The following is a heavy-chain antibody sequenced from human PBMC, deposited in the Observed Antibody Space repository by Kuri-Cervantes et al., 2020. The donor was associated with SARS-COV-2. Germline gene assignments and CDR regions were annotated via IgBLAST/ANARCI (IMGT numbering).Heavy chain of an antibody. D-gene: IGHD6-6*01. J-gene: IGHJ6*03. V-gene: IGHV4-39*02. Sequence: GSLRLSCTVSGGSISSYYWGWIRQPPGKGLEWIGSIYYSGSTYYNPSLKSRVTISVDTSKNQFSLKLSSVTAADTAVYYCARDRYSSSLFYYYYMDVWGKGTTVTVSS. CDR2: IYYSGST. CDR3: ARDRYSSSLFYYYYMDV. CDR1: GGSISSYY.